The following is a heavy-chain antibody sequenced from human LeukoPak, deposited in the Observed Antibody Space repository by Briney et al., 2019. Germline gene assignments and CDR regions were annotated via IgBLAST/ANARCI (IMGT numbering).Heavy chain of an antibody. V-gene: IGHV3-15*01. J-gene: IGHJ4*02. CDR2: IKSKTEGGTT. CDR1: GFIFSNAW. D-gene: IGHD5-12*01. CDR3: TTTYIVASTRRFGDY. Sequence: PGGSLRLSCAASGFIFSNAWMNWVRQAPGKGLEWVGRIKSKTEGGTTDYAAPVKGRFTISRDDSQNTVDLQISSLTAEDTAMYFCTTTYIVASTRRFGDYWGQGTLVVVSS.